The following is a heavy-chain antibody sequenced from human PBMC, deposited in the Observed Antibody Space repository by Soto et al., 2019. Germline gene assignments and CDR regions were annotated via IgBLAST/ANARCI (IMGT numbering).Heavy chain of an antibody. D-gene: IGHD1-26*01. Sequence: GGSLRLSCVAAGVTCRGYAMSWVRQAPGKGLEWVSSVSRSSSTIYYADFVKGRFTISRDNSKNTLYLQMNSLRAEDTSVYYCAKEGGLSGSYYISSSYYFDYWGQGTLVTVSS. V-gene: IGHV3-48*01. CDR2: VSRSSSTI. J-gene: IGHJ4*02. CDR3: AKEGGLSGSYYISSSYYFDY. CDR1: GVTCRGYA.